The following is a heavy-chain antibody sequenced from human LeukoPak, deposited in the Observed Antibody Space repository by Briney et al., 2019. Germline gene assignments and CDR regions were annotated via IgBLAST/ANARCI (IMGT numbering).Heavy chain of an antibody. J-gene: IGHJ4*02. CDR1: GFTFSNAW. CDR2: IKSKTDGGTT. V-gene: IGHV3-15*01. Sequence: KPGGSLRLSCAASGFTFSNAWMSWVSQAPGKGLEWVGRIKSKTDGGTTDYAAPVKGRFTISSDDSKNTLYLQMNSLKTEDTAVYYCTTAGYSSSGALYWGQGTLVTVSS. CDR3: TTAGYSSSGALY. D-gene: IGHD6-13*01.